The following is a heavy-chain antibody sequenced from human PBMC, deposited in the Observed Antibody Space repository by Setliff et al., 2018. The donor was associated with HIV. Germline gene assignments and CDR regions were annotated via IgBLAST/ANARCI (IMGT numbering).Heavy chain of an antibody. J-gene: IGHJ3*02. D-gene: IGHD3-22*01. Sequence: PGGSLRLSCVASGFAFNTYDMNWVRQAPGKGLEWVSFIFRTSDYMDYRDSVKGRFTISRDNAKNSLYLQMNSLRAEDTAVYYCVRDSYYDSSGYYRGALDIWGQGTMVT. CDR2: IFRTSDYM. CDR3: VRDSYYDSSGYYRGALDI. CDR1: GFAFNTYD. V-gene: IGHV3-21*01.